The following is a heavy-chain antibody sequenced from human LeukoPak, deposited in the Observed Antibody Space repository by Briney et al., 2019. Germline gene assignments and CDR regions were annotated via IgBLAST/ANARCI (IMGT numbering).Heavy chain of an antibody. Sequence: SETLSLTCTVSGGSISSGGYYWSWIRQHPGKGLEWIGYIYYSGSTYYNPSLKSRVTISVDTSKNQFSLKLSSVTAADTAVYYCARADGSGSYPFDYWGQGTLVTVSS. CDR1: GGSISSGGYY. V-gene: IGHV4-31*03. CDR3: ARADGSGSYPFDY. J-gene: IGHJ4*02. D-gene: IGHD3-10*01. CDR2: IYYSGST.